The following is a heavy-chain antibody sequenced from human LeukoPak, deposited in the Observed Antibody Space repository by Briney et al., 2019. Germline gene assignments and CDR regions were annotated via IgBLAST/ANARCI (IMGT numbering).Heavy chain of an antibody. D-gene: IGHD3-10*01. J-gene: IGHJ6*03. CDR2: IIPIFGTA. V-gene: IGHV1-69*05. Sequence: ASVKVSCKASGGTFSSYAISWVRQAPGQGLEWMGGIIPIFGTANYAQKFQGRVTITTDESTSTAYMELSSLRSEDTAVYYCARVSDGLFVPVIARGQPKGKSRNYYYYMDVWGKGTTVTVSS. CDR3: ARVSDGLFVPVIARGQPKGKSRNYYYYMDV. CDR1: GGTFSSYA.